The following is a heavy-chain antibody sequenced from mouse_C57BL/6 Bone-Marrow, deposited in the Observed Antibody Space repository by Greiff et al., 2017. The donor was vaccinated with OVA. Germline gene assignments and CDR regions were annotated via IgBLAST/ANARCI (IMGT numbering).Heavy chain of an antibody. V-gene: IGHV1-84*01. CDR3: ARSGPFYYGSSPSWFAY. J-gene: IGHJ3*01. D-gene: IGHD1-1*01. CDR1: GYTFTDYY. CDR2: IYPGSGNT. Sequence: LQQSGPELVKPGASVKISCKASGYTFTDYYINWVKQRPGQGLEWIGWIYPGSGNTKYNEKFKGKATLTVDTSSSTAYMQLSSLTSEDSAVYFCARSGPFYYGSSPSWFAYWGQGTLVTVSA.